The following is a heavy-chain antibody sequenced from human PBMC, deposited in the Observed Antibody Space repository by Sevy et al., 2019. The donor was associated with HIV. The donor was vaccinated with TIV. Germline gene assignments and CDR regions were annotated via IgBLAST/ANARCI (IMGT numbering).Heavy chain of an antibody. D-gene: IGHD6-19*01. J-gene: IGHJ4*02. CDR3: ARRGASGGWYHFDY. CDR2: IYTTDSDA. Sequence: GESLKISCKASGYSFTSSWIGWVRQMPGKGLEWMGIIYTTDSDARYSPSFEGQVTISVDKSIGTAYLQWSGLKASDTAIYYCARRGASGGWYHFDYWGQGTLVTVSS. V-gene: IGHV5-51*01. CDR1: GYSFTSSW.